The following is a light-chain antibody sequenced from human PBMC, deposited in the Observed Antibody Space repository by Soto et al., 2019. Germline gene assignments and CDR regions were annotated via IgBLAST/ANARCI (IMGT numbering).Light chain of an antibody. CDR1: ERISSNF. Sequence: VLTQSPDTLSVSPGERATLSCRASERISSNFLAWYQKRPGQAPRLLIYCASTRASGIPDRFIGSGSGTDFALTISRLEPEDFAVFYCQQYGTSPFILGRGTTVEIK. J-gene: IGKJ3*01. CDR3: QQYGTSPFI. V-gene: IGKV3-20*01. CDR2: CAS.